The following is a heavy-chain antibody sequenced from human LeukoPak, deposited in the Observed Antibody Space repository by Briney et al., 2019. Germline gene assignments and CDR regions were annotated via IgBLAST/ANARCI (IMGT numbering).Heavy chain of an antibody. J-gene: IGHJ4*02. CDR1: GFPFSSYA. D-gene: IGHD3-22*01. Sequence: GGSLRLSCAASGFPFSSYAMSWVRQAPGKGLEWVSAISGSGGSTYYADSVKGRFTISRDNSKNTLYLQMNSLRAEDTAVYYCAKSRADSTYYYDSSGLYWGQGTLVTVSS. CDR3: AKSRADSTYYYDSSGLY. V-gene: IGHV3-23*01. CDR2: ISGSGGST.